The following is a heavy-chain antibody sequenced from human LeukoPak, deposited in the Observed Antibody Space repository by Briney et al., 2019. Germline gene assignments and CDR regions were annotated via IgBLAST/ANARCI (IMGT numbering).Heavy chain of an antibody. CDR1: GFTFSSYA. J-gene: IGHJ4*02. CDR3: ARAKYQIVVVTWGYYFDY. CDR2: ISYDGSNK. Sequence: PGRSLRLSCAASGFTFSSYAMHWVRQAPGNGLEWVAVISYDGSNKYYADSVRGRFTISRDNSKNTLYLQMNSLRAEDTAVYYCARAKYQIVVVTWGYYFDYWGQGTLVTVSS. V-gene: IGHV3-30*04. D-gene: IGHD2-21*02.